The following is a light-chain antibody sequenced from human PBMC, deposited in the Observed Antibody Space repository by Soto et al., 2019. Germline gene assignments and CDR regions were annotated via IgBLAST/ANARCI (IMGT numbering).Light chain of an antibody. CDR2: DAS. CDR3: QQYYVWNT. V-gene: IGKV3D-15*01. Sequence: EIVMTQSPATLSVSPGERAIFSCRASQSVDSKLAWYQQKLGQAPRLLIYDASTRATGIPARFSGSGSGTEFTLTISSLQSEDFASYYCQQYYVWNTFGGGTKVEIK. CDR1: QSVDSK. J-gene: IGKJ4*01.